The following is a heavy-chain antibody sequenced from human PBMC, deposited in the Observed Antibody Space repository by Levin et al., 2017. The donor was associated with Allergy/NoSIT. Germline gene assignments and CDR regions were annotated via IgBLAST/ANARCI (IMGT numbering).Heavy chain of an antibody. CDR3: ARAAYCATTSCSDRFDP. J-gene: IGHJ5*02. V-gene: IGHV1-2*06. CDR1: GYNFIGYW. Sequence: ASVKVSCKASGYNFIGYWMHWVRQAPGQGLEWIGRINPNSGGTIYAQTFQGRVTMTRDTSISTVYMELSGLRSDDTAVYYCARAAYCATTSCSDRFDPWAQGTLVTVSS. CDR2: INPNSGGT. D-gene: IGHD2-21*01.